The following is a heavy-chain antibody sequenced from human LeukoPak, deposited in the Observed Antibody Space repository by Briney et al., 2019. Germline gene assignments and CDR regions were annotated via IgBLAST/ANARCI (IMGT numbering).Heavy chain of an antibody. CDR2: ISGGGGST. CDR3: AKGGRWDVTPFDD. CDR1: GFTFSSYA. Sequence: GGSLRLSCAASGFTFSSYAMHWVRQAPGKGLEWVSTISGGGGSTYYADSVKGRFTISRDNSKNTLYLQVNSLRAEDTAVYYCAKGGRWDVTPFDDWGQGTLVTVSS. J-gene: IGHJ4*02. V-gene: IGHV3-23*01. D-gene: IGHD3-16*01.